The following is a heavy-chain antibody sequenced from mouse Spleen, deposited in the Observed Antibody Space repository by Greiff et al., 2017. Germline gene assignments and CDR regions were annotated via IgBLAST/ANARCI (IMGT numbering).Heavy chain of an antibody. CDR2: INPYYGST. V-gene: IGHV1-39*01. J-gene: IGHJ4*01. D-gene: IGHD2-3*01. CDR3: ARVDGYYPAMDY. Sequence: EVQLQQSGPELVKPGASVKISCKASGYSFTDYIMLWVKQSHGKSLEWIGNINPYYGSTSYNLKFKGKATLTVDKSSSTAYMQLNSLTSEDSAVYYCARVDGYYPAMDYWGQGTSVTVSS. CDR1: GYSFTDYI.